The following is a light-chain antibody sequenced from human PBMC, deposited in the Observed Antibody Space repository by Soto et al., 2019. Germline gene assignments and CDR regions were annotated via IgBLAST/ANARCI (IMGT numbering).Light chain of an antibody. J-gene: IGLJ1*01. Sequence: QSVLTQPASVSGSPGQAITISCSGTSSDVGAFNYASWYQQHPGKAPKLMIYDVSNRPSGVSNRFSGSKSGNTASPTISGLRAEDEADYYCNSYTSNNTYVFGTGTKV. CDR1: SSDVGAFNY. CDR3: NSYTSNNTYV. V-gene: IGLV2-14*03. CDR2: DVS.